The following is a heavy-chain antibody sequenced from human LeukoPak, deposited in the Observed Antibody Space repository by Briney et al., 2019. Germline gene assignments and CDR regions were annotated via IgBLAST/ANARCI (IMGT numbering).Heavy chain of an antibody. J-gene: IGHJ4*02. D-gene: IGHD5-18*01. Sequence: PGGSLRLSCAASGFTFSSCAMHWVRQAPGKGLEWVAVISYDGSNKYYADSVKGRFTISRDNSKNTLYLQMNSLRAEDTAVYYCARDIGYSYGYGFDYWGQGTLVTVSS. V-gene: IGHV3-30-3*01. CDR2: ISYDGSNK. CDR3: ARDIGYSYGYGFDY. CDR1: GFTFSSCA.